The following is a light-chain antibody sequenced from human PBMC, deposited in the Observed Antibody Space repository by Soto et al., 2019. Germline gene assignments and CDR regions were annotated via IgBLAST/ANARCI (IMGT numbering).Light chain of an antibody. Sequence: QSVLTQPASVSGSPGQSITISCTGTNGDVGAYDYVSWYQQHPGKAPKLMISQVNNRPSGVSNRFSGSKFGNTASLTVSGLQAEDEADYYCCSYAGSNTWVFGRGTKVTVL. CDR2: QVN. V-gene: IGLV2-14*01. CDR3: CSYAGSNTWV. CDR1: NGDVGAYDY. J-gene: IGLJ3*02.